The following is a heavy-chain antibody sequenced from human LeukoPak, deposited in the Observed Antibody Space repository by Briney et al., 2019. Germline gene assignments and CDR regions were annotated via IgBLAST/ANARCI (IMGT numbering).Heavy chain of an antibody. J-gene: IGHJ4*02. V-gene: IGHV1-2*02. CDR1: GYTFTGSY. CDR2: INPNSGGT. CDR3: ARDSGSYAN. Sequence: ASVKVSCKASGYTFTGSYMNWVRQAPGQGLRWMGWINPNSGGTNYAQKFQGRVTMTTDTSTTTAYMELRSLRSDDTAVYYCARDSGSYANWGQGTLVTVSS. D-gene: IGHD3-16*01.